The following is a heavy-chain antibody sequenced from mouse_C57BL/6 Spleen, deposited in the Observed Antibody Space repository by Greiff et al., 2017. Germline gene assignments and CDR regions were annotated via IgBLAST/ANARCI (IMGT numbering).Heavy chain of an antibody. CDR3: ARRDGSSPAWFAY. V-gene: IGHV1-52*01. CDR2: IDPSDSET. CDR1: GYTFTSYW. D-gene: IGHD1-1*01. Sequence: QVQLQQPGAELVRPGSSVTLSCKASGYTFTSYWMHWVKQRPIQGLEWIGNIDPSDSETHYNQKFKDKATLTVDKSSSTAYMQLSSLTSEDSAVYYCARRDGSSPAWFAYWGQGTLVTVSA. J-gene: IGHJ3*01.